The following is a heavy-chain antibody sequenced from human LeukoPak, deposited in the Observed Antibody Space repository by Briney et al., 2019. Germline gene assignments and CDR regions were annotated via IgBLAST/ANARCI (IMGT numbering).Heavy chain of an antibody. Sequence: GASVKVSCKASGYTFTAYYMHWVRQAPGQGLEWMGWINPNSGGTNYAQNFQGRVTMTRDTSISTAYMELSRLRSDDTAVFYCARERYSGYDFDYWGQGTLVTVSS. CDR3: ARERYSGYDFDY. D-gene: IGHD5-12*01. J-gene: IGHJ4*02. CDR2: INPNSGGT. V-gene: IGHV1-2*02. CDR1: GYTFTAYY.